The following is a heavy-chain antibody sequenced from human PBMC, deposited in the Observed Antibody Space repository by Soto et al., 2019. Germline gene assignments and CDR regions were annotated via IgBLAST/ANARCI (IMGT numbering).Heavy chain of an antibody. CDR2: ITSSSNYI. V-gene: IGHV3-21*01. CDR1: GFTFSSYS. Sequence: EVQLVESGGGLVKPGGSLRLSCAASGFTFSSYSMNWVRQAPGTGLEWVSYITSSSNYIYYADLVKGRFTISRDNAKNSLYLQMNSLRAEDTAVYYCARDRGGIAVAGHDYWGQGTLVTVSS. D-gene: IGHD6-19*01. J-gene: IGHJ4*02. CDR3: ARDRGGIAVAGHDY.